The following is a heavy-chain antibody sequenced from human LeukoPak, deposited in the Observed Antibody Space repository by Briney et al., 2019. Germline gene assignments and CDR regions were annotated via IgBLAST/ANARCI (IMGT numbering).Heavy chain of an antibody. V-gene: IGHV1-2*02. CDR2: INPNSGGT. CDR3: ARGGEWYYDSSRYRLFDY. Sequence: ASVKVSCKASGYTFTGYYMHWVRQAPGQGLEWMGWINPNSGGTNYAQNFQGRVTMTRDTSVITAYMELSRLTSDDTAVYYCARGGEWYYDSSRYRLFDYWGQGTLVTVCS. CDR1: GYTFTGYY. J-gene: IGHJ4*02. D-gene: IGHD3-22*01.